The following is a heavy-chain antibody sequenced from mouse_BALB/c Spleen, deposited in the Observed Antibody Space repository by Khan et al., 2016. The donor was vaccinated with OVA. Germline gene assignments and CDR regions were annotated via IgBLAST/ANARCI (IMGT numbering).Heavy chain of an antibody. CDR1: GYTFTTAG. CDR3: ARGGAAYYRNDGGAMEY. Sequence: QVQLKQSGPELTKPGETVRISCKASGYTFTTAGIQWVQKMPGKGLKWIGWINTHSGVPKYAEDFKGRFAFSLEISVNTAYLQITNLTNEDTATYFCARGGAAYYRNDGGAMEYWGQGTSVTVSS. CDR2: INTHSGVP. V-gene: IGHV9-4*02. J-gene: IGHJ4*01. D-gene: IGHD2-14*01.